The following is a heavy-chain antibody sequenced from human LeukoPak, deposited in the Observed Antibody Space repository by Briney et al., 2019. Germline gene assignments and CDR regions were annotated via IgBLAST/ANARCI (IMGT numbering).Heavy chain of an antibody. CDR2: ISSSGSTI. D-gene: IGHD4-11*01. V-gene: IGHV3-48*03. CDR3: ARQFNYNSVDY. J-gene: IGHJ4*02. CDR1: GFTFSSYE. Sequence: PGGSLRLSCVVSGFTFSSYEMDWVRQAPGKGLEWVSYISSSGSTIYDADSARGRFTISRDNAKNSLFLQMNGLRAEDTAVYYCARQFNYNSVDYWGQGTLVTVSP.